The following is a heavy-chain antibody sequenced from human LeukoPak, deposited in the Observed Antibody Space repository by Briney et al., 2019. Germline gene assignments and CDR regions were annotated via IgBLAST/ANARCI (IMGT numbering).Heavy chain of an antibody. V-gene: IGHV4-34*01. CDR1: DESFSGYQ. J-gene: IGHJ4*02. CDR3: ARGEWELPFDY. D-gene: IGHD1-26*01. CDR2: INHSGST. Sequence: SETLSLTCVVYDESFSGYQWTWIRQPPGKGLEWIGQINHSGSTNYNPSLKSRVIISVDTPKNQFSLKLSSVTAADTAVYYCARGEWELPFDYWGQGTLVTVSS.